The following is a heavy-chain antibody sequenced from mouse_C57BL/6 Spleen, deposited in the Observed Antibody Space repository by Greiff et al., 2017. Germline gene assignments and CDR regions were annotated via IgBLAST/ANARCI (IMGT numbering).Heavy chain of an antibody. CDR1: GYSFTDYN. Sequence: VQLQQSGPELVKPGASVKISCKDSGYSFTDYNMNWVKQSNGKSLEWIGVINPNYGTTSYNQKFKGKATLTVDQSSSTAYMQLNSLTSEDSAVYYCARGGLPPYYYAMDYWGQGTSVTVSS. J-gene: IGHJ4*01. V-gene: IGHV1-39*01. CDR2: INPNYGTT. CDR3: ARGGLPPYYYAMDY. D-gene: IGHD2-2*01.